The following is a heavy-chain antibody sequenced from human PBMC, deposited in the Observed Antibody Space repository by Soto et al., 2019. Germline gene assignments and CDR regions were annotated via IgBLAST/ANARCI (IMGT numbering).Heavy chain of an antibody. CDR1: GGSFSGYY. D-gene: IGHD3-22*01. Sequence: PSETLSLTCAVYGGSFSGYYWNWIRQPPGKGLEWIGEITHSGSTNYNPSLVSRVTVSLDPSKTQLSLKLSSVTAADTAVYYCARGRESYYDTSGYIHYYYYGMDVWGQGTTVTVSS. V-gene: IGHV4-34*01. J-gene: IGHJ6*02. CDR3: ARGRESYYDTSGYIHYYYYGMDV. CDR2: ITHSGST.